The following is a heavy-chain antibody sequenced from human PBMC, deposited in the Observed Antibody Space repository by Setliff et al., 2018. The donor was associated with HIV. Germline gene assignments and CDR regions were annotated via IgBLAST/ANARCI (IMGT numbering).Heavy chain of an antibody. Sequence: GGSLRLSCAASGFTFSNYAMSWVRQAPGEGLEWVALIWYDASKKEYAESVKGRFNILRDDSKKTVDLQMNSLRADDTAVYYCVKDVVKFWSGSGALDFWGPGTLVTVSS. J-gene: IGHJ4*02. CDR3: VKDVVKFWSGSGALDF. V-gene: IGHV3-33*06. CDR2: IWYDASKK. D-gene: IGHD3-3*01. CDR1: GFTFSNYA.